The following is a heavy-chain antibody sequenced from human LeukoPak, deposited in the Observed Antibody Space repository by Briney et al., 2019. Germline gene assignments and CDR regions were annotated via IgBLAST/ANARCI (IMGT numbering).Heavy chain of an antibody. V-gene: IGHV3-48*04. J-gene: IGHJ4*02. CDR1: GFTFSSYN. CDR2: ISSSSSTI. CDR3: ARVISGSYLVGFDY. D-gene: IGHD1-26*01. Sequence: PGGSLRLSCAASGFTFSSYNMNWVRQTPGKGLEWVSYISSSSSTIYYADSVKGRFTISRDNAKNSLYLQMNSLRAEDTAVYYCARVISGSYLVGFDYWGQGTLVTVSS.